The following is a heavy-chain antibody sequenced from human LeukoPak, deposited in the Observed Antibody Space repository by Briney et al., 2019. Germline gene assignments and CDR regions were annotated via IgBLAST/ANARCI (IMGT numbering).Heavy chain of an antibody. CDR1: GFTVSSNY. D-gene: IGHD2-15*01. V-gene: IGHV3-53*01. J-gene: IGHJ4*02. Sequence: GGPLRLSCAASGFTVSSNYMSWVRQAPGKGLEWVSVIYSGGSTYYADSVKGRFTISRDNSKNTLYLQMNSLRAEDTAVYYCARVLDPQYCSGASSQNWGQGPLVTVSS. CDR2: IYSGGST. CDR3: ARVLDPQYCSGASSQN.